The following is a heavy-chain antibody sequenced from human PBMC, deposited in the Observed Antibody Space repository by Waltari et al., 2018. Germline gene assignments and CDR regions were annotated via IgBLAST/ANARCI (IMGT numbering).Heavy chain of an antibody. CDR3: ATKVVGLTASGGFDP. Sequence: QVQLVQSGSEVKKPGGSLKVPCKTSGYTFTGYFMHRVRQAPGQGLEWVGLINPKSRDTKYAQNLAGRVTMTRYTSTCTAYMELSNLTSDDTAMYYCATKVVGLTASGGFDPWGQGTLVTVSS. CDR2: INPKSRDT. J-gene: IGHJ5*02. CDR1: GYTFTGYF. D-gene: IGHD2-15*01. V-gene: IGHV1-2*02.